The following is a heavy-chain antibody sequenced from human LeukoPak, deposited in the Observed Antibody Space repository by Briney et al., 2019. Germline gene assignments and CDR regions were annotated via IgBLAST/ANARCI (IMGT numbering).Heavy chain of an antibody. D-gene: IGHD2-8*01. J-gene: IGHJ3*02. CDR2: FYFSGSS. CDR3: AREVNEKHDAFDM. Sequence: SETPSLTCSVSSVSINGYYWSWIRQSAGKGLEWLGRFYFSGSSDYNPSLKSRVSMSIDTSQNHFYLRLTSVTAADTGVYFCAREVNEKHDAFDMWGQGTMVAVSS. V-gene: IGHV4-4*07. CDR1: SVSINGYY.